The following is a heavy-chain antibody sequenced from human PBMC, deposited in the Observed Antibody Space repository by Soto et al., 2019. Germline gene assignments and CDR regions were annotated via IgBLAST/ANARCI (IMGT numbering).Heavy chain of an antibody. J-gene: IGHJ6*03. D-gene: IGHD6-13*01. CDR1: GFTFSDYY. Sequence: GGSLRLSCAASGFTFSDYYMSWIRQAPGKGLEWVSYISSSGSTIYYADSVKGRFTISRDNAKNSLYLQMNRLRAEDTAVYYCSRDTSSSWYYYYYYMDVWGKGTTVTVSS. CDR2: ISSSGSTI. V-gene: IGHV3-11*01. CDR3: SRDTSSSWYYYYYYMDV.